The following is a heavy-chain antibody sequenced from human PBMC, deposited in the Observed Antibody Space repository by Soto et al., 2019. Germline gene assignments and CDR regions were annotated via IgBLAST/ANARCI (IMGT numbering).Heavy chain of an antibody. CDR2: AHHGGT. D-gene: IGHD3-10*01. Sequence: SETLSLTCAISGDSINSSHSWPWVRQPPGKGLEWIGEAHHGGTNSNPSLKTRVTILLEKSKNQFSLKLNSETAADTAIYYCARESLSWFGDVLPLGLDVWGQGPMVTVSS. V-gene: IGHV4-4*02. J-gene: IGHJ6*02. CDR1: GDSINSSHS. CDR3: ARESLSWFGDVLPLGLDV.